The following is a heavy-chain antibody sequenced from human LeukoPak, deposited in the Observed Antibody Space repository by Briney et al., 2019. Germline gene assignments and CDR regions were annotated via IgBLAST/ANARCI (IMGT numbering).Heavy chain of an antibody. CDR1: GFTFGDYY. Sequence: PGGSLRLSCAASGFTFGDYYMSWIRQAPGKGLEWLAYITSFSSAVYYADSVKGRFTMSRDNAKNSLYLQMNSLRAEDTAVYYCARGSSYAWFGELLGPLMPGWGQGTLVTVSS. CDR3: ARGSSYAWFGELLGPLMPG. J-gene: IGHJ4*02. CDR2: ITSFSSAV. V-gene: IGHV3-11*04. D-gene: IGHD3-10*01.